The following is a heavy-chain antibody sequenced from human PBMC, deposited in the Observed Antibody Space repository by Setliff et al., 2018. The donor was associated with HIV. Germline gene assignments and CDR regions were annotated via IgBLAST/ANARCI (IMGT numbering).Heavy chain of an antibody. V-gene: IGHV1-2*06. CDR3: AREGQDSGGLYYFDY. CDR1: GYSFTDYY. CDR2: INPKSGAT. J-gene: IGHJ4*02. D-gene: IGHD6-19*01. Sequence: ASVKVSCKASGYSFTDYYMHWVRQAPGQGLEYMGRINPKSGATIYAENFQGRVTMTRDMSISTAYMEVNRLTSDDTALYYCAREGQDSGGLYYFDYWGQGTLVTVSS.